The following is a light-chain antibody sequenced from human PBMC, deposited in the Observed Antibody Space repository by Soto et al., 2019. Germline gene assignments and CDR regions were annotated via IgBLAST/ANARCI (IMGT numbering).Light chain of an antibody. Sequence: EILLSQSPATLSLSPGDTATLSCRASQSVSNFLAWYHQKPGQAPRLLVYDASNRATGIPARFSGSGSGTDFTLTIRSLEPEDFAIYYCRQRANWPLTTFGHGTRLEIK. V-gene: IGKV3-11*01. CDR3: RQRANWPLTT. CDR1: QSVSNF. CDR2: DAS. J-gene: IGKJ5*01.